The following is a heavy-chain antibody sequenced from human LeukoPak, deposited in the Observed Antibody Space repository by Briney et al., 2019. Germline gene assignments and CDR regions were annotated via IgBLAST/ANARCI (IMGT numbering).Heavy chain of an antibody. Sequence: PGGSLRLSCAASGFTFSSYGVSWVRQAPGKGLEWVSSISGSGDITYFADSVKGRFTIFRDNSKNTLYLQMNSLRAEDTAVYYCAKRLYANYFDYWGQGTLVTVSS. CDR1: GFTFSSYG. V-gene: IGHV3-23*01. D-gene: IGHD2/OR15-2a*01. J-gene: IGHJ4*02. CDR3: AKRLYANYFDY. CDR2: ISGSGDIT.